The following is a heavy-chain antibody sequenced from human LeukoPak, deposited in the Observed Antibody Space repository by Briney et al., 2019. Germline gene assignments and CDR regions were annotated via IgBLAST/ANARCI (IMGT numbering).Heavy chain of an antibody. J-gene: IGHJ5*02. Sequence: ASVKVSCAASGYTFTSYYMHWVRQAPGQGREWMGIINPSGGSTSYAQKFQGRVTITRDTSTSTVYMELSSLRSEDTAVYYCARDGNYYDSSGYYDHWGQGTLVTVSS. V-gene: IGHV1-46*01. CDR3: ARDGNYYDSSGYYDH. D-gene: IGHD3-22*01. CDR1: GYTFTSYY. CDR2: INPSGGST.